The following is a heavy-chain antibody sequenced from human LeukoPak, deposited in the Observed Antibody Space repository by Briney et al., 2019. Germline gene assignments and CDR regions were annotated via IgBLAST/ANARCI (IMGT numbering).Heavy chain of an antibody. D-gene: IGHD6-19*01. J-gene: IGHJ4*02. CDR3: ATAVASSSGWYADY. CDR2: IWYDGSNK. Sequence: SGGSLRLSCAASGFTFRSYGMHWVRQAPGKGLEWVAVIWYDGSNKYYADSVKGRFTVSRDNSKNTLYQQMNSLRAEDTAVYYCATAVASSSGWYADYWGQGTLVTVSS. V-gene: IGHV3-33*01. CDR1: GFTFRSYG.